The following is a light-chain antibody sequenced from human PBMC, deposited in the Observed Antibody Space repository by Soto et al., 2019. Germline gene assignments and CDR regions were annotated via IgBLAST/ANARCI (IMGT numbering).Light chain of an antibody. Sequence: GLTQSPGTVSLYPGERATLSCRASQRVGTTYLSWYQQKPGQAPRLLIYGASNRVTGIPDRFSGSGSGTDFTLTISRLEPEDFAVYYCQQYSMSRPFGQGTNVDI. J-gene: IGKJ1*01. CDR1: QRVGTTY. V-gene: IGKV3-20*01. CDR3: QQYSMSRP. CDR2: GAS.